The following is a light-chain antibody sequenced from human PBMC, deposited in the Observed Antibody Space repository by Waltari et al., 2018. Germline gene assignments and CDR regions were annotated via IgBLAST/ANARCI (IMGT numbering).Light chain of an antibody. CDR1: QDIDKN. CDR3: YQYDKLLRT. CDR2: DVS. V-gene: IGKV1-33*01. Sequence: DIQVTQSPPSLSASVGDSVTITCHATQDIDKNLNWHQQKPGEAPNLLIYDVSNLETGVPARFSGSGSGTDFPLTITNLQPADFATYYWYQYDKLLRTFGGGTTV. J-gene: IGKJ4*01.